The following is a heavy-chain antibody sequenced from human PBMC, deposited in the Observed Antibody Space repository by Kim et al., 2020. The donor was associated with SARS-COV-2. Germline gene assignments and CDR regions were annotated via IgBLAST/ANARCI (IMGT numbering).Heavy chain of an antibody. CDR1: GFSFNSFW. J-gene: IGHJ4*02. V-gene: IGHV3-7*01. CDR2: INQDGSEK. D-gene: IGHD7-27*01. Sequence: GGSLRLSCAASGFSFNSFWMSWVRQAPGKGLEWLANINQDGSEKKFVDSVKGRFTISRDNAENSVYLQMNSLRVEDSAVYYCARDAWAQRGTDEFDYWGQGTLVTVSS. CDR3: ARDAWAQRGTDEFDY.